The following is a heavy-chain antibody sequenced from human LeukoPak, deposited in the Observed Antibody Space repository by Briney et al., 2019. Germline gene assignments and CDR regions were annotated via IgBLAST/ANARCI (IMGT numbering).Heavy chain of an antibody. V-gene: IGHV1-8*01. Sequence: GASVKVSCKASGYTFTSYDINWVRQATGQGLEWMGWMNPNSGNTGYAQKFQGGVTMTRNTSISTAYMELSSLRSEDTAVYYCARLLRRLNWFDPWGQGTLVTVSS. D-gene: IGHD3-16*01. CDR1: GYTFTSYD. CDR2: MNPNSGNT. J-gene: IGHJ5*02. CDR3: ARLLRRLNWFDP.